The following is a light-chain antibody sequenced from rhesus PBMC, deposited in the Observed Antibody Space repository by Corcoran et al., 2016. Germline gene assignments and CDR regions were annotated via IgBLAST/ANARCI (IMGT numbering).Light chain of an antibody. CDR2: GAS. V-gene: IGKV3-24*03. Sequence: EIVMTQSPATLSLSPGERATLSCRASQSVSNSLAWYQQIPGQAPRLLIYGASSRATGIPDRFSGSGSVTDFTLTISSLEPEDVAVYYCLQHSNWPYSFGQGTKVEIK. CDR3: LQHSNWPYS. J-gene: IGKJ2*01. CDR1: QSVSNS.